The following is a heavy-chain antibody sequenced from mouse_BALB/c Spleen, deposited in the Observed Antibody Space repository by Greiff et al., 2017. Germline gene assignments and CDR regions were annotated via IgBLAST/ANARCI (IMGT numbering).Heavy chain of an antibody. Sequence: QVQLKQSGPELVKPGASVRISCKASGYTFTSYYIHWVKQRPGQGLEWIGGINPSNGGTNFNEKFKSKATLTVDKSSSTAYMQLSSLTSEDSAVYYCTREGATVVEGFAYWGQGTLVTVSA. CDR1: GYTFTSYY. J-gene: IGHJ3*01. D-gene: IGHD1-1*01. V-gene: IGHV1S81*02. CDR2: INPSNGGT. CDR3: TREGATVVEGFAY.